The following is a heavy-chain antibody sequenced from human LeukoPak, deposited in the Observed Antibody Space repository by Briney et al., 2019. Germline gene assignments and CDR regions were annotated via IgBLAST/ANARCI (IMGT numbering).Heavy chain of an antibody. J-gene: IGHJ4*02. V-gene: IGHV3-23*01. Sequence: GGSLRLPCAASGFTFSSYAMSWVRQAPGKGLEWVSAISGSGGSTYYADSVKGRFTISRDNSKNTLYLQMNSLRAEDTAVYYCAKDLHNWGSRCVDYWGQGTLVTVSS. CDR1: GFTFSSYA. D-gene: IGHD7-27*01. CDR2: ISGSGGST. CDR3: AKDLHNWGSRCVDY.